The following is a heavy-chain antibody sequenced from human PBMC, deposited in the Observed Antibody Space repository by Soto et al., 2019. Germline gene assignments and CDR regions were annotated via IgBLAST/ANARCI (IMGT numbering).Heavy chain of an antibody. Sequence: EVQLVESGGGLVQPGGSLRLSCAASGFTFSNYDMHWVRQVTGKGLEWVSGITTAGDTYYPGSVKGRFTISREKAKNSLYLQMNSVSAGDTAVYYCAREWHGGSYGMDVWGQGTTVTVSS. CDR2: ITTAGDT. V-gene: IGHV3-13*01. J-gene: IGHJ6*02. CDR1: GFTFSNYD. CDR3: AREWHGGSYGMDV. D-gene: IGHD5-12*01.